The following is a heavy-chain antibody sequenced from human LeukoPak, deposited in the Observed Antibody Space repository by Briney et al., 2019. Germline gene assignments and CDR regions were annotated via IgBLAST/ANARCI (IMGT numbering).Heavy chain of an antibody. CDR3: TYYGSGSQYSLPKYFQH. Sequence: GGSLRLSCTASGFTFGDYAMSWFRQAPGKGLEWVGFIRSKAYGGTTEYAASVKGRFTISRDDSKSIAYLQMNSLKTEDTAVYYCTYYGSGSQYSLPKYFQHWGQGTLVTVSS. V-gene: IGHV3-49*03. J-gene: IGHJ1*01. CDR2: IRSKAYGGTT. CDR1: GFTFGDYA. D-gene: IGHD3-10*01.